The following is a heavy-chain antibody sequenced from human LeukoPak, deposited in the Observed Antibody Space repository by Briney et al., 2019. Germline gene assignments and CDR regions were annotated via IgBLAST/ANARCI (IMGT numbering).Heavy chain of an antibody. Sequence: ASVKVSCKTSGYTFTGQYLHWVRQAPGQGREWMGWINPNSGGTKSAQKFQGRVIMTRDTSISTAYMELRSLSSDDTAVYSCARGRKLHLGELFPFAEFFQPWGQGTLVTVFS. J-gene: IGHJ1*01. V-gene: IGHV1-2*02. D-gene: IGHD3-16*01. CDR3: ARGRKLHLGELFPFAEFFQP. CDR1: GYTFTGQY. CDR2: INPNSGGT.